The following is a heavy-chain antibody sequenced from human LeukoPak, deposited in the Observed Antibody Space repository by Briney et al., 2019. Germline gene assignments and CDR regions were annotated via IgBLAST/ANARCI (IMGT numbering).Heavy chain of an antibody. CDR2: IWYDGSNE. D-gene: IGHD2-21*01. CDR1: GFTFSSYD. V-gene: IGHV3-33*01. CDR3: ARRLYYGMDV. Sequence: GGSLRLSCAASGFTFSSYDMHWVRQAPGKGLEWVAVIWYDGSNEYYADSVKGRFTISRDNAKNSLYLQMNSLRAEDTAVYYCARRLYYGMDVWGQGTTVTVSS. J-gene: IGHJ6*02.